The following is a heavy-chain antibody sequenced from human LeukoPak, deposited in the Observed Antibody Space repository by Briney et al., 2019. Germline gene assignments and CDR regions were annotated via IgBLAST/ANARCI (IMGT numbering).Heavy chain of an antibody. V-gene: IGHV3-48*04. CDR1: GFTFSSYS. CDR3: AREGDIVSVPTAWRFDP. CDR2: ISSSSGTI. D-gene: IGHD2-2*01. J-gene: IGHJ5*02. Sequence: GGSLRLSYAASGFTFSSYSMNWVRQAPGKGLEWVSYISSSSGTIYYADSVKGRFTISTDNAKNSLYLQMNSLRAEDTAVYYCAREGDIVSVPTAWRFDPWGQGTLVTVSS.